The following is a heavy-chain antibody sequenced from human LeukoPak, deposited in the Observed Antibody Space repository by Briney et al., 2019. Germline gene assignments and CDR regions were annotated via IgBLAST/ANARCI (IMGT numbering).Heavy chain of an antibody. J-gene: IGHJ6*04. Sequence: PGGSLRLSCAASGFTCNSYEMNWVRQAPGKGREGGSYISDSGTIIHYADSVKGRFTISRDNAKNSLYLEMNRLRAEETAVYYCAEVGINMIGGVWGKGTTVTISS. D-gene: IGHD3-10*02. CDR1: GFTCNSYE. V-gene: IGHV3-48*03. CDR2: ISDSGTII. CDR3: AEVGINMIGGV.